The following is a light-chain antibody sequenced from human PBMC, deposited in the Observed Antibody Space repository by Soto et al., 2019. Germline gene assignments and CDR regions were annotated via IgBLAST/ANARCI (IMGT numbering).Light chain of an antibody. V-gene: IGLV1-40*01. J-gene: IGLJ2*01. Sequence: QSVLTQPPSVSGAPGQRVTISCTESSSDIGAGYDVHWYQQLPGTAPKLLIYGNNNRPSVVPDRFSASKSGTSASLAITGLHAEDEGDYYCQSYDSTGSGPVVFGGGTKVTVL. CDR2: GNN. CDR1: SSDIGAGYD. CDR3: QSYDSTGSGPVV.